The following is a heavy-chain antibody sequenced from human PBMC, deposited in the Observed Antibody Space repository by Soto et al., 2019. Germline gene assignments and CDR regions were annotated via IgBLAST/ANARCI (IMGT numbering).Heavy chain of an antibody. V-gene: IGHV3-21*01. Sequence: EVHLVESGGGLVKPGGSLRLSCAVSGFTFSSCTMNWVRQAPGKGLEWVSSISPSTSHISYADSVKGRFTIPRDIVKNSLFLQMTSRRAGDTAVYYWSGCSVGACHQIHGMDVWGQGTTVTVSS. CDR2: ISPSTSHI. CDR3: SGCSVGACHQIHGMDV. CDR1: GFTFSSCT. J-gene: IGHJ6*02. D-gene: IGHD2-15*01.